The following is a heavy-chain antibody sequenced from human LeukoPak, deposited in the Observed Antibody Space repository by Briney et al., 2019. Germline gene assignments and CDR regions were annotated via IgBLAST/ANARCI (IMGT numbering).Heavy chain of an antibody. Sequence: GGALRLSCAASGFTFSSYWMSWVRQAPGKGLEWVANIKQDGSEKYYVDSVKGRFTISRDNAKNSLYLQMNSLRAEDTAVYYCASGYSGYEYYFDYWGQGTLVTVSS. J-gene: IGHJ4*02. CDR2: IKQDGSEK. D-gene: IGHD5-12*01. CDR1: GFTFSSYW. V-gene: IGHV3-7*01. CDR3: ASGYSGYEYYFDY.